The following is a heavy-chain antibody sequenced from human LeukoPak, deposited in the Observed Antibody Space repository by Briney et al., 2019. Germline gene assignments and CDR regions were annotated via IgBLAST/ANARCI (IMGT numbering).Heavy chain of an antibody. V-gene: IGHV4-39*07. CDR1: GGSISSDIYS. Sequence: KPSETLSLTCTVSGGSISSDIYSWVWIRQPPGRGLKWIGSIYSSGRTYSNPSLRGRVTISVDTSKNQFSPKLSSVTAADTAVYYCASFPRRLGYYFDYWGQGTLVTVSS. D-gene: IGHD2-15*01. J-gene: IGHJ4*02. CDR3: ASFPRRLGYYFDY. CDR2: IYSSGRT.